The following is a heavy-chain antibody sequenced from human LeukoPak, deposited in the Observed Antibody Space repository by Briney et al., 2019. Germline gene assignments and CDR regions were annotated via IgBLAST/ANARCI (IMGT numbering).Heavy chain of an antibody. D-gene: IGHD4-17*01. CDR3: ARGIQSYGDYGY. V-gene: IGHV4-59*01. Sequence: PSETLSLTCTVSGGSISGSYWSWIRQPPGKGLEWIAYMYNSGSTNYNPSLKSRVTISIDTSKNQFSLKLSSLTAADTAIYYCARGIQSYGDYGYWGQGILVTVSS. CDR1: GGSISGSY. J-gene: IGHJ4*02. CDR2: MYNSGST.